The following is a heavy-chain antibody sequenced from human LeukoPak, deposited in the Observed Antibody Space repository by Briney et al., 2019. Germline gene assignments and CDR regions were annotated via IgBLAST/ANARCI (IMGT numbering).Heavy chain of an antibody. CDR3: ARALRREDYYYYGMDV. V-gene: IGHV3-48*02. J-gene: IGHJ6*02. CDR2: ISSSSSTI. Sequence: GGSLRLSCAASGFTFSSYSMNWVRQAPGKRLEWVSYISSSSSTIYYADSVKGRFTISRDNAKNSLYLQMNSLRDEDTAVYYCARALRREDYYYYGMDVWGQGTTVTVSS. CDR1: GFTFSSYS. D-gene: IGHD5-24*01.